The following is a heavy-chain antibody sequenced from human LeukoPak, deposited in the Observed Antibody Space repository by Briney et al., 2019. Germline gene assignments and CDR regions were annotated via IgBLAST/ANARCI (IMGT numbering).Heavy chain of an antibody. CDR2: IYYSGTS. CDR1: GVSISSYY. V-gene: IGHV4-59*01. D-gene: IGHD1-26*01. J-gene: IGHJ4*02. CDR3: VRSGGSYSPVDY. Sequence: SETLSLTCSVSGVSISSYYWSWIRRPPGKGLEWIGYIYYSGTSKYNPSLKSRVTISVDTSKNQFSLKLTSVTAADTAVYYCVRSGGSYSPVDYWGQGTLVTVSS.